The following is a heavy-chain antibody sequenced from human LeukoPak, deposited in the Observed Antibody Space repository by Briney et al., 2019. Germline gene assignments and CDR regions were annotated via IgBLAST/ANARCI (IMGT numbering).Heavy chain of an antibody. Sequence: GGSLRLSRAASGFTFSGSAMHWVRQASGKGLEGVGRIRSKANSYATAYAASVKGRFTISRDDSKNTAYLQMNSLKTEDTAVYYCTRRADQFDYWGQGTLVTVSS. CDR1: GFTFSGSA. J-gene: IGHJ4*02. V-gene: IGHV3-73*01. D-gene: IGHD2-2*01. CDR2: IRSKANSYAT. CDR3: TRRADQFDY.